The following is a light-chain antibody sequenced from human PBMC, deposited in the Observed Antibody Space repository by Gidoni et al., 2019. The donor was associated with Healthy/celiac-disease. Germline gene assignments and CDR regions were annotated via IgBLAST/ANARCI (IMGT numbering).Light chain of an antibody. J-gene: IGKJ1*01. Sequence: EIVLTQSPATLSLSPGERATLSCRASQSVSSYLAWYQQKPGQAPRLLIYDASNRATGIPARCSGSGSGTDFTPTISSLEPEDFAVYYCQQRSNWPPWGFGQGTKVEIK. CDR2: DAS. CDR3: QQRSNWPPWG. V-gene: IGKV3-11*01. CDR1: QSVSSY.